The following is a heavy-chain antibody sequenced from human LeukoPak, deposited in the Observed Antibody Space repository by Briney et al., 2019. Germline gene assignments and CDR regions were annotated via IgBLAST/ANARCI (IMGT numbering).Heavy chain of an antibody. J-gene: IGHJ4*02. CDR3: ARDRGKPEESPGY. Sequence: GGSLRLSCAASGFTFSSYSMNWVRQAPGKGLEWVSSISSSSSYIYYADSVKGRFTISRDNAKNSLYLQMNSLRAEDTAVYYCARDRGKPEESPGYWGQGTLVTVSS. CDR2: ISSSSSYI. CDR1: GFTFSSYS. D-gene: IGHD3-10*01. V-gene: IGHV3-21*01.